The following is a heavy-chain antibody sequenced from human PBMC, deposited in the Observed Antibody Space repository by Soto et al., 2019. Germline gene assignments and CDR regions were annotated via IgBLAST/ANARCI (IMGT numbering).Heavy chain of an antibody. CDR3: ARDAQCSSSSCALDD. CDR1: GFTFNHHA. V-gene: IGHV3-30-3*01. J-gene: IGHJ4*02. CDR2: VTYDGGTK. Sequence: PGGSLRLSCAASGFTFNHHAMHWVRQSPGKGLEWVAVVTYDGGTKFYADSVRDRFTISRDNSKNTLFLQMNSLRGDDTAVYYCARDAQCSSSSCALDDWGLGTLVTVSS. D-gene: IGHD2-2*01.